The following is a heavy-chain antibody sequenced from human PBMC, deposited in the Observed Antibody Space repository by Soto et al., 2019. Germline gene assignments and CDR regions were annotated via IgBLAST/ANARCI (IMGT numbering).Heavy chain of an antibody. V-gene: IGHV6-1*01. CDR1: GDSVSESSVS. CDR3: ARGLAVAGDFDY. J-gene: IGHJ4*02. D-gene: IGHD6-19*01. CDR2: TNYRSKWYN. Sequence: PSQTLSLTCAISGDSVSESSVSWNWIRQSPSRGLEWLGRTNYRSKWYNAYAESVKSRITINPDTSKNQFSLQLNSVTPEDTAVYDCARGLAVAGDFDYWGQGTLVTVSS.